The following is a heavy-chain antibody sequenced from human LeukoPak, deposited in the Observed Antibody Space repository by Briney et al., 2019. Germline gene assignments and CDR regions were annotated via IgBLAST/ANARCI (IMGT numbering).Heavy chain of an antibody. Sequence: GGSLRLSCAASGFTFSSYSMNWVRQAPGKGLEWVSYISSSSSTIYYADSVKGRFTISRDNAKNSLYLQMNSLRAEDTAVYYCAREVVAAADAYYFDYWGQGTLVTVSS. J-gene: IGHJ4*02. CDR2: ISSSSSTI. CDR1: GFTFSSYS. V-gene: IGHV3-48*04. CDR3: AREVVAAADAYYFDY. D-gene: IGHD6-13*01.